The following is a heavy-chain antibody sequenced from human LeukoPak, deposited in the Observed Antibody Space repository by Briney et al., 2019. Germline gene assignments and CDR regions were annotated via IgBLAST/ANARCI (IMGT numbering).Heavy chain of an antibody. J-gene: IGHJ4*02. CDR3: ARAAREDYTVTTFIDY. D-gene: IGHD4-17*01. Sequence: GGSLRLSCAASGFRSSTYAMSWVRQAPGKGLEWVSTISGSGGSTYYADSVKGRFTISRDNSKNTLYLQMNSLRAEDTAVYYCARAAREDYTVTTFIDYWGQGTLVTVSS. CDR2: ISGSGGST. V-gene: IGHV3-23*01. CDR1: GFRSSTYA.